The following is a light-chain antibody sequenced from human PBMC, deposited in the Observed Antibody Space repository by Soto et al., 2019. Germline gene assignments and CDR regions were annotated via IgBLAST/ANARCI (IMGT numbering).Light chain of an antibody. J-gene: IGKJ2*01. V-gene: IGKV3-20*01. Sequence: EIVLTQSPGTLSVSPGERATLSCRASQTVSSTYLAWYRQKPGQAPRLLMYGTSSRASDIPDRFSGSGSGTDFNRHINSLEQEAFAVYYCHPYGTSPYTFGQATKRQIQ. CDR3: HPYGTSPYT. CDR1: QTVSSTY. CDR2: GTS.